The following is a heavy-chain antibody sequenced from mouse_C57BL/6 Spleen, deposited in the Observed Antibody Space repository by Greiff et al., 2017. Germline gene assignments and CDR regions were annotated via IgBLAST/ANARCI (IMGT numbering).Heavy chain of an antibody. CDR2: IWSGGST. D-gene: IGHD1-1*01. V-gene: IGHV2-2*01. Sequence: QVQLQQSGPGLVQPSQSLSITCTVSGFSLTIYGVHWVRQSPGKGLEWLGVIWSGGSTDYNAAFISRLSISKDNSKSQVFFKMNSLQADDTAIYYCARGLRGYFDYWGQGTTLTVSS. J-gene: IGHJ2*01. CDR3: ARGLRGYFDY. CDR1: GFSLTIYG.